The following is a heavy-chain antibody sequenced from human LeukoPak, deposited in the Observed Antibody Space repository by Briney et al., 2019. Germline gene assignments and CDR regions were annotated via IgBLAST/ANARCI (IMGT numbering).Heavy chain of an antibody. J-gene: IGHJ4*02. D-gene: IGHD4-17*01. V-gene: IGHV3-11*01. CDR1: GFTFSDFY. CDR2: ISSSGSTI. Sequence: GRSLRLSCAVSGFTFSDFYMSWIRQAPGKGLEWVSYISSSGSTIYYADSVKGRFTISRDNAKNSLYLQMNSLIAEDTAVYYWAKARGGGVTTNYWGQGTLVTVSS. CDR3: AKARGGGVTTNY.